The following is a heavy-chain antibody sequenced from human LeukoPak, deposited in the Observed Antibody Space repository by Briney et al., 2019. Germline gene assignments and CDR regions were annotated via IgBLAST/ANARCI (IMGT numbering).Heavy chain of an antibody. Sequence: GGSLRLSCAASGFTFDDYAMHWVRQAPGKGLEWVSGISWNSGSIGYADSVKGRFTISRDNAKNSLYLQMNSLRAEDTALYYCEKDKHSYGSGTICDWGQGTLVTVSS. J-gene: IGHJ4*02. CDR3: EKDKHSYGSGTICD. CDR2: ISWNSGSI. CDR1: GFTFDDYA. V-gene: IGHV3-9*01. D-gene: IGHD3-10*01.